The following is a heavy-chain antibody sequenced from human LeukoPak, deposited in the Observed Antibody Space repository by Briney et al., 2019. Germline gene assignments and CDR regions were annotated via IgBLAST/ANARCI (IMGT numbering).Heavy chain of an antibody. J-gene: IGHJ6*03. CDR3: ARLYSSSWYGRGYYYMDV. D-gene: IGHD6-13*01. Sequence: SETLSLTCTVSGGSISSSSYYWGWIRPPPGKGLEWIGSIYYSGSTYYNPSLKSRVTISVDTSKNQFSLKLSSVAAADTAAYYCARLYSSSWYGRGYYYMDVWGKGTTVTVSS. V-gene: IGHV4-39*07. CDR1: GGSISSSSYY. CDR2: IYYSGST.